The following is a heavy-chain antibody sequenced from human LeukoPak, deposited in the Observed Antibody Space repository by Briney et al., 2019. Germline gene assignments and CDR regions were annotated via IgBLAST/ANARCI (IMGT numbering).Heavy chain of an antibody. CDR3: ARVGSSGWSTYYYHYYMDV. CDR2: IKKDGSTK. V-gene: IGHV3-7*01. CDR1: GFSFSDFW. J-gene: IGHJ6*03. D-gene: IGHD6-19*01. Sequence: PGGSLRLSCAASGFSFSDFWMSWVRQAPGKRPEWVANIKKDGSTKNYVDSVKGRFTISRDNAKNSLYLQMNSLRAEDTAVYYCARVGSSGWSTYYYHYYMDVWGKGTTVTVSS.